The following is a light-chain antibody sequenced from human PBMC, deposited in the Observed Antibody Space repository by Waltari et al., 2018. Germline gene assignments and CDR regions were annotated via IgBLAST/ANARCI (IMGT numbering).Light chain of an antibody. CDR1: QSGSIN. CDR3: QQYNNWPPGRT. V-gene: IGKV3-15*01. J-gene: IGKJ1*01. Sequence: EIVMTQSPATLSVSPGERATLSCRASQSGSINLAWYQQKPGQAPRLLIYGASTRATGIPARFSGSGSGTEFTLTISSLQYEDFAVYYCQQYNNWPPGRTFGQGTKVEIK. CDR2: GAS.